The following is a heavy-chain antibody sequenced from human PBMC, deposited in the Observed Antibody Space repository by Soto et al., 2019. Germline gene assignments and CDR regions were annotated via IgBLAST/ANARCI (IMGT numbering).Heavy chain of an antibody. D-gene: IGHD7-27*01. CDR2: ISGRGGST. CDR3: AKDLGLGIRPDDFDY. J-gene: IGHJ4*02. Sequence: GGSLRLSCAASGFTFSSYAMSWVRQAPGKGLEWVAAISGRGGSTNYEDSVKGRFTIARDNSKNTLYLQMTSLIAEDTAVYYCAKDLGLGIRPDDFDYWGQGTMVTVSS. CDR1: GFTFSSYA. V-gene: IGHV3-23*01.